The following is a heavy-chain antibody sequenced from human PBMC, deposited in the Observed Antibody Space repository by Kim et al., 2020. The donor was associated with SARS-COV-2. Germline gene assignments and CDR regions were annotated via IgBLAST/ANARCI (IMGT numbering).Heavy chain of an antibody. D-gene: IGHD2-15*01. Sequence: ASVKVSCKASGYTFTGYYMHWVRQAPGQGLEWMGWINPNSGGTNYAQKFQGRVTMTRDTSISTAYMELSRLRSDDTAVYYCARTRPVAATLNWFDPWGQGTLVTVSS. V-gene: IGHV1-2*02. J-gene: IGHJ5*02. CDR1: GYTFTGYY. CDR3: ARTRPVAATLNWFDP. CDR2: INPNSGGT.